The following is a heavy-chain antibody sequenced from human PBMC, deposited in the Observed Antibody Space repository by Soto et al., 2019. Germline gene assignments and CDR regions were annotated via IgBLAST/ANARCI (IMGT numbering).Heavy chain of an antibody. CDR2: MSSGGGAI. J-gene: IGHJ6*02. V-gene: IGHV3-48*03. D-gene: IGHD3-22*01. CDR1: GFNVDSFE. CDR3: ARDFGPTSGYHFYSMDV. Sequence: EVQLLESGGGLVQPGASLRLSCAASGFNVDSFEMSWVRQPQGKGLQWLSSMSSGGGAIYYADSVKGRFTISRDSANNTLYLQINTLRAEDTAVYYCARDFGPTSGYHFYSMDVWGQGTTVTVSS.